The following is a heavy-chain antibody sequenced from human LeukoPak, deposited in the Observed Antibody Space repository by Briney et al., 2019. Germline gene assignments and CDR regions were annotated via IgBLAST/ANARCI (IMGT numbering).Heavy chain of an antibody. CDR1: GYTFTGYY. CDR3: ARADFSMVRGDSFGY. J-gene: IGHJ4*02. V-gene: IGHV1-2*02. CDR2: INPNSGGT. D-gene: IGHD3-10*01. Sequence: ASVKVSCKASGYTFTGYYMHWVRQAPGQGLEWMGWINPNSGGTNYAQKFQGRVTMTRDTSISTAYVELSRLRSDDTAVYYCARADFSMVRGDSFGYWGQGTLVTVSS.